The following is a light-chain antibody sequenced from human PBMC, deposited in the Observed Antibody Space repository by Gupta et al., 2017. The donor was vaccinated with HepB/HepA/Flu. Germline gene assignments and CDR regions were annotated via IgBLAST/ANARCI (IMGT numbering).Light chain of an antibody. J-gene: IGKJ1*01. CDR1: QSVSSN. CDR3: QQYNNWPPWT. V-gene: IGKV3-15*01. Sequence: IVMTQPPATLSASPGERATLSCRASQSVSSNLAWYQQKPGQAPRLLIYGASTRATGIPARFSGSGSGTEFTLTISSLQSEDFAVYYCQQYNNWPPWTFGQGTKVEIK. CDR2: GAS.